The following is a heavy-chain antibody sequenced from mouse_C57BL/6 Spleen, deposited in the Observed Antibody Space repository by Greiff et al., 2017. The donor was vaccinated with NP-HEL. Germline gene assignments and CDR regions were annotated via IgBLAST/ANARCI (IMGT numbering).Heavy chain of an antibody. D-gene: IGHD3-1*01. CDR1: GYAFSSSW. CDR2: IYPGDGDT. V-gene: IGHV1-82*01. CDR3: ARGSRAGSDY. Sequence: VQLQQSGPELVKPGASVKISCKASGYAFSSSWMNWVKQRPGKGLEWIGRIYPGDGDTNYNGKFKGKATLTADKSSSTAYMQLSSLTSEASAVYVGARGSRAGSDYWGQGTTLTVSS. J-gene: IGHJ2*01.